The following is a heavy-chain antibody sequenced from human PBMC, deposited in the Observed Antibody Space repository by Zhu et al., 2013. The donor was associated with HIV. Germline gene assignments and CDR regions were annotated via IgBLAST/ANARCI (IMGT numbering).Heavy chain of an antibody. CDR3: ARDKYPYCGGDCYSRYFDL. Sequence: QVQLVQSGAEVKKPGSSVKVSCKASGGTFSSYAISWVRQAPGQGLEWMGGIIPIFGTANYAQKFQGRVTITADESTSTAYMELSSLRSEDTAVYYCARDKYPYCGGDCYSRYFDLWGRGTLVTVSS. J-gene: IGHJ2*01. CDR2: IIPIFGTA. D-gene: IGHD2-21*02. CDR1: GGTFSSYA. V-gene: IGHV1-69*01.